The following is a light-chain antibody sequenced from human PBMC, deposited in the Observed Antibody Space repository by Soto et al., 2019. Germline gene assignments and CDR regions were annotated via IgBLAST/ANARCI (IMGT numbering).Light chain of an antibody. CDR2: EVN. CDR1: ISDVGSHNL. CDR3: CSFAGSNPFPYV. Sequence: QCLLTLPASVSGSPGQSSTISCTGTISDVGSHNLVSWYQQHPDKAPKLIIYEVNERPSGVSSRCSGSKSGNTASLTVSGLQPDDEADYHCCSFAGSNPFPYVFGTGTKVTVL. J-gene: IGLJ1*01. V-gene: IGLV2-23*02.